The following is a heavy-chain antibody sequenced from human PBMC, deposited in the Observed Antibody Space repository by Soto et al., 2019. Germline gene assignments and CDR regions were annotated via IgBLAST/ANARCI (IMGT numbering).Heavy chain of an antibody. CDR2: IYYSGST. CDR1: DGSISRGGYY. D-gene: IGHD6-6*01. J-gene: IGHJ4*02. Sequence: LALTCTVTDGSISRGGYYWRWIRQHPGKGLEWIGYIYYSGSTYYNPSLKSRVTISVDTSKNQFSLKLSSVTAADTAVYYCAGQGARQHYWGQGTLVTVSS. CDR3: AGQGARQHY. V-gene: IGHV4-31*03.